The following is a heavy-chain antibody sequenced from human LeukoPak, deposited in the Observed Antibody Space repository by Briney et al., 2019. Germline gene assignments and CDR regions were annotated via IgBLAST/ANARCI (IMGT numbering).Heavy chain of an antibody. CDR2: MNPNSGNT. Sequence: ASVKVSCKASGYTFTSYDINWVRQATGQGLEWMGWMNPNSGNTGYAQKFQGRVTITRNTSISTAYMELSSLRSEDTAVCYCARGNSGSYYYYYYYMDVWGKGTTVTVSS. CDR3: ARGNSGSYYYYYYYMDV. V-gene: IGHV1-8*03. J-gene: IGHJ6*03. D-gene: IGHD1-26*01. CDR1: GYTFTSYD.